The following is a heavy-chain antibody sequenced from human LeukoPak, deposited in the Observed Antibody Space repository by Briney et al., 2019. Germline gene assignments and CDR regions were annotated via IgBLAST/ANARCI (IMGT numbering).Heavy chain of an antibody. CDR3: AKSAGRFDP. Sequence: GGSLRLSCAASGFTFTNYGMHWVRQAPGKGLEWVAVISYDGSNKYYADSVKGRFAISRDDSKNTMYLQMNTLRVEDTAVYYCAKSAGRFDPWGQGTLVTVSS. CDR2: ISYDGSNK. J-gene: IGHJ5*02. CDR1: GFTFTNYG. V-gene: IGHV3-30*18.